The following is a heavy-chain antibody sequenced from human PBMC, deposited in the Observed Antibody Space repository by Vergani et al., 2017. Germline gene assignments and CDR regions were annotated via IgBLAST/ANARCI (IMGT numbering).Heavy chain of an antibody. D-gene: IGHD6-13*01. CDR1: GFTFDDYA. Sequence: EVQLVESGGGLVQPGRSLRLSCAASGFTFDDYAMHWVRQAPGKGLEWVSGISWNSGSIGYADSVKGRFTISRDNAKNSLYLQMNSLRAEDTALYYCARSKFPIAAAVVDYWGQGTLVTVSS. J-gene: IGHJ4*02. CDR2: ISWNSGSI. V-gene: IGHV3-9*01. CDR3: ARSKFPIAAAVVDY.